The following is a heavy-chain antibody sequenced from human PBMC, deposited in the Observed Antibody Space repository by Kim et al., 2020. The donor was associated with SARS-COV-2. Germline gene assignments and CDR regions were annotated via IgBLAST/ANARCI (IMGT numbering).Heavy chain of an antibody. V-gene: IGHV3-49*02. D-gene: IGHD2-15*01. J-gene: IGHJ4*02. CDR3: ARGGAGAATPDY. Sequence: DYRASVKVRFTISRDDSKGIDYLHMNNLKAKDTAVYYCARGGAGAATPDYWGQGTLVTVSS.